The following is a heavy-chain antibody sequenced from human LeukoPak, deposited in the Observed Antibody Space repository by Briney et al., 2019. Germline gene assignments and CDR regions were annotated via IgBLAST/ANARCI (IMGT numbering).Heavy chain of an antibody. D-gene: IGHD3-10*01. V-gene: IGHV3-21*01. CDR1: GFNFGTHA. CDR3: ARFGTVDAFDI. J-gene: IGHJ3*02. CDR2: ISSSSSYI. Sequence: KSGGSLRLSCAASGFNFGTHAMHWIRQAPGKGLEWVSSISSSSSYIYYADSVKGRFTISRDNSKNTVYLQMNSLRAEDTAVYYCARFGTVDAFDIWGQGTMVTVSS.